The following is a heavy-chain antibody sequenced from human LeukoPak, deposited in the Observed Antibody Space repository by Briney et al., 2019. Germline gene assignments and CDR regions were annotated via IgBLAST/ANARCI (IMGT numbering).Heavy chain of an antibody. D-gene: IGHD6-6*01. CDR1: GYSFTGYW. V-gene: IGHV5-51*01. J-gene: IGHJ4*02. CDR2: IYPGDSDT. CDR3: ARLGPFEYSSSPFDY. Sequence: PGESLKISCKGSGYSFTGYWISWVRQMPGKGLEWMGIIYPGDSDTRYSPSFQGQVTISADKSISTAYLQWSSLKASDTAMYYCARLGPFEYSSSPFDYWGQGTQVTVSS.